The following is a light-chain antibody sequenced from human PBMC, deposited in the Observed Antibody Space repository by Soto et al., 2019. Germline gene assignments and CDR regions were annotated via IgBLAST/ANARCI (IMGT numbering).Light chain of an antibody. CDR2: SHN. CDR1: SSNIGSNP. V-gene: IGLV1-44*01. J-gene: IGLJ3*02. CDR3: AAWDDSLNGWV. Sequence: QSVLTQPPSASGTPGQRVTISCSGSSSNIGSNPVNWYQQLPGTAPKLLIYSHNHRPSGVPDRFSGSKSGTSASLAISGLQSEDEADYYCAAWDDSLNGWVFGGGTKLT.